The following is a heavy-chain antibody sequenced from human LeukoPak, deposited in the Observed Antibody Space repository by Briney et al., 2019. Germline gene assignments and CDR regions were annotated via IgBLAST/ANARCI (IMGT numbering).Heavy chain of an antibody. CDR2: INVYNGHT. CDR3: VRDSDHAPDY. D-gene: IGHD3-10*01. CDR1: GYILTNCG. J-gene: IGHJ4*02. V-gene: IGHV1-18*01. Sequence: ASVKVSCKTSGYILTNCGVSWVRQAPGQGLEWMGWINVYNGHTIYAQEFQGRVTLTTDTSTSTAHMDLRSLRSDDTAVYYCVRDSDHAPDYWGQGTLVTVSS.